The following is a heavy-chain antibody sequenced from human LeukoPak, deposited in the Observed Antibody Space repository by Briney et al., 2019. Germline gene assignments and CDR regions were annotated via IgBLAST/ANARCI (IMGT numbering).Heavy chain of an antibody. CDR3: ATLGGSSWYLGY. Sequence: SETLSLTCTVSGGSTSSSSYYWGWIRQPPGKGLEWIGSIYYSGSTYYNPSLKSRVTISVDTSKNQFSLKLSSVTAADTAVYYCATLGGSSWYLGYWDQGTLVTVSS. D-gene: IGHD6-13*01. CDR1: GGSTSSSSYY. CDR2: IYYSGST. V-gene: IGHV4-39*07. J-gene: IGHJ4*02.